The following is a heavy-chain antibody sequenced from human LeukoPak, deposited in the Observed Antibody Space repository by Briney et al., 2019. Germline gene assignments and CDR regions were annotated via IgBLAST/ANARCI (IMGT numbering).Heavy chain of an antibody. Sequence: ASVKVSCKASGYTFTSYGISWVRQAPGQGLEWMGWISAYNGNTNYAQKLQGRVTMTTDTSTSTAYMELRSLRSDDTAVYYCAGDRRSTSRTLDYYYGMDVWGQGTTVTVSS. D-gene: IGHD2-2*01. CDR2: ISAYNGNT. CDR1: GYTFTSYG. J-gene: IGHJ6*02. CDR3: AGDRRSTSRTLDYYYGMDV. V-gene: IGHV1-18*01.